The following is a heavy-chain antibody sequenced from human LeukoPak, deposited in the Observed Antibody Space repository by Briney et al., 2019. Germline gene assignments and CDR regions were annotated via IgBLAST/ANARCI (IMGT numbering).Heavy chain of an antibody. CDR2: IYDRANT. D-gene: IGHD3-3*01. J-gene: IGHJ4*02. CDR1: GGSISSADDY. V-gene: IGHV4-30-4*01. Sequence: PSETLSLTCTVSGGSISSADDYWSWVRQPPGKGLEWIGYIYDRANTYYNPSLQSRVTMSVDMSKNQFSLKLISVTAADTAVYYCARLVPERFFQLNPEGYYDYWGQGTLVTVSS. CDR3: ARLVPERFFQLNPEGYYDY.